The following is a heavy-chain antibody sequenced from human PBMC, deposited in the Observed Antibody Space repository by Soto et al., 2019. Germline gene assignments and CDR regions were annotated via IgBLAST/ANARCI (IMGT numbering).Heavy chain of an antibody. CDR3: AAARPGSSPYDSSGYYYFAY. D-gene: IGHD3-22*01. CDR1: EFTFSGYS. Sequence: PGGSLRLSXVASEFTFSGYSMDWVRQAPGKGLEWVSSITNSGSHIYHADTLKGRFTISRDNAKNSLYLQMNSLRAEDTAVYYCAAARPGSSPYDSSGYYYFAYWGQGALVTVSS. CDR2: ITNSGSHI. J-gene: IGHJ4*02. V-gene: IGHV3-21*01.